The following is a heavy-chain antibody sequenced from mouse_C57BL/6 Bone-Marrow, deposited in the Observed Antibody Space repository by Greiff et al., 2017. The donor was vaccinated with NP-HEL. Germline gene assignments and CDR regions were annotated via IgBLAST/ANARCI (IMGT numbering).Heavy chain of an antibody. CDR3: ARRGGYYYGSSYFDY. D-gene: IGHD1-1*01. CDR1: GYTFTSYW. J-gene: IGHJ2*01. CDR2: IYPNSGGT. Sequence: QVQLQQPGAELVKPGASVKLSCKASGYTFTSYWMHWVKQRPGRGLEWIGRIYPNSGGTKYNEKFKSKATLTVDKPSSTAYMQLSSLTSEDSAVYYCARRGGYYYGSSYFDYWGQGTTLTVSS. V-gene: IGHV1-72*01.